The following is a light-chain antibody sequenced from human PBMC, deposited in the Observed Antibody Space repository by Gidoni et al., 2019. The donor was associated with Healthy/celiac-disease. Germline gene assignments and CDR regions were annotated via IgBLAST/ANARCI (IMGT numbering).Light chain of an antibody. V-gene: IGKV3-15*01. CDR1: PSVSSN. CDR2: GAP. CDR3: QQYNNWPRT. Sequence: EIVMTQSPATLSVSPGERPTLSYRASPSVSSNLAWYQQKPGQAPKLLIYGAPTRATGIPASFRGSVSGTYFTLTISSLQSEDCAFFYCQQYNNWPRTFXPXTKVDIK. J-gene: IGKJ3*01.